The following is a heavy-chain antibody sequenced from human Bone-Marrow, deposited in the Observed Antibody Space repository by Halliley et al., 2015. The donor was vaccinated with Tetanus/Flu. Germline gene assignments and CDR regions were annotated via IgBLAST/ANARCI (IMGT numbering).Heavy chain of an antibody. CDR2: VFYSGAT. CDR3: ARVTNFNYDYWSGFDY. V-gene: IGHV4-59*12. D-gene: IGHD3-3*01. Sequence: CIGYVFYSGATNYSPSLKSRVTISLDMSKNQFSLNLDSVIAADTATYYCARVTNFNYDYWSGFDYWGQVILVAVSS. J-gene: IGHJ4*02.